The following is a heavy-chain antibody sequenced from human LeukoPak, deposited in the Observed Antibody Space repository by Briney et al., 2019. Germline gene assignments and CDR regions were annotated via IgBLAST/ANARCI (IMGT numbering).Heavy chain of an antibody. Sequence: SETLSLTCTVSGGSIGSYYWSWIRQPAGKGLEWIGRIYTSGSTNYNPSLKSRVTMSVDTSKNQFSLKLSSVTAADTAVYYCAREWSTVTPGYYYYYMDVWGKGTTVTVSS. CDR2: IYTSGST. J-gene: IGHJ6*03. CDR3: AREWSTVTPGYYYYYMDV. D-gene: IGHD4-17*01. CDR1: GGSIGSYY. V-gene: IGHV4-4*07.